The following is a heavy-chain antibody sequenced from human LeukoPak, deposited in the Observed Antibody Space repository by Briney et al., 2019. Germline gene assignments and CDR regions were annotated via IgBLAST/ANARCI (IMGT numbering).Heavy chain of an antibody. CDR2: IYTSGST. CDR1: GGSISSGSYY. J-gene: IGHJ4*02. CDR3: ARHVTIPIQYFDWLLTYYFDY. Sequence: SQTLSLTCTVSGGSISSGSYYWSWIRQPAGKGLEWIGRIYTSGSTNYNPSLKSRVTISVDTSKNQFSLKLSSVTAADTAVYYCARHVTIPIQYFDWLLTYYFDYWGQGTLVTVSS. V-gene: IGHV4-61*02. D-gene: IGHD3-9*01.